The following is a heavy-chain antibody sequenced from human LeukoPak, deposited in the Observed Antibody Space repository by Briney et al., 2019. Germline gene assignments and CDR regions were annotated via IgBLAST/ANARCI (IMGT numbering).Heavy chain of an antibody. CDR3: ARGTMMVGP. J-gene: IGHJ5*02. CDR2: IYFSRST. Sequence: PSETLSLTCTVSGGSISGYYWSWIRQPPGKGLEWIGYIYFSRSTNYNPSLKSRVTISVDTSKNQFSLKLSSVTAADTAVYYCARGTMMVGPWGQGTLVTVSS. V-gene: IGHV4-59*01. CDR1: GGSISGYY. D-gene: IGHD3-22*01.